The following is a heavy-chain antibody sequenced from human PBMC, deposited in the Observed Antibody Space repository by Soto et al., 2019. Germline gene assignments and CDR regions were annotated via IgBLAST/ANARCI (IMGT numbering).Heavy chain of an antibody. D-gene: IGHD6-19*01. CDR1: GDSVSSNSAA. Sequence: SQTLSLTCAISGDSVSSNSAAWNWIRQSPSRGLEWLGRTYYRSKWYNDYAVSVKSRITINPDTSKNQFSLQLNSVTPEDTAVYYFARVDSPGIAVAGVGAFDIWGQGTMVTVSS. V-gene: IGHV6-1*01. J-gene: IGHJ3*02. CDR3: ARVDSPGIAVAGVGAFDI. CDR2: TYYRSKWYN.